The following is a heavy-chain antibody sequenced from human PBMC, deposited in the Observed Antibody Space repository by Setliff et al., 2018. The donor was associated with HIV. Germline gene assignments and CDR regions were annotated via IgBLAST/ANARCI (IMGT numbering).Heavy chain of an antibody. CDR1: GFTSGDYA. J-gene: IGHJ4*02. Sequence: LRLSCSASGFTSGDYAMSWVRQAPGKGLEWVGFIRSKPYGGTSEYAASVKDRFTISRDDSKSIAYLQMNSLKTEDTAVYYCTRAIITMIRGVVALDSWGRGALVTVSS. D-gene: IGHD3-10*01. V-gene: IGHV3-49*04. CDR3: TRAIITMIRGVVALDS. CDR2: IRSKPYGGTS.